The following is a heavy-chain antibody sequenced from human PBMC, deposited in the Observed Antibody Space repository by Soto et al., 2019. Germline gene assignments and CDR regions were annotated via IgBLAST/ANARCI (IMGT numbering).Heavy chain of an antibody. CDR1: GYTFTSHD. D-gene: IGHD3-22*01. CDR2: VNPNSGNT. J-gene: IGHJ4*02. CDR3: ARGITSGYSAYYFDY. Sequence: VASVKVSCKASGYTFTSHDINWVRQATGQGLEWMGWVNPNSGNTGYAQKFQGRVTMTRDTSTGTVYLELSSLRSDDAAMYYCARGITSGYSAYYFDYWGQGTPVTVSS. V-gene: IGHV1-8*01.